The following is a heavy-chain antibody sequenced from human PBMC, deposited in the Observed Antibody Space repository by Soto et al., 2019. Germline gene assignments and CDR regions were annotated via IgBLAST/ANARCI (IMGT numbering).Heavy chain of an antibody. CDR2: ISAYNGNT. Sequence: ASVKASCKASGYTFTSYGMSWVRQAPGQGLEWMGWISAYNGNTNYAQKLQGRVTMTTDTSTSTAYMELRSLRSDDTAVYYCARDGEGIAARQGFNWFDPWGQGTLVTVSS. CDR1: GYTFTSYG. D-gene: IGHD6-6*01. CDR3: ARDGEGIAARQGFNWFDP. J-gene: IGHJ5*02. V-gene: IGHV1-18*01.